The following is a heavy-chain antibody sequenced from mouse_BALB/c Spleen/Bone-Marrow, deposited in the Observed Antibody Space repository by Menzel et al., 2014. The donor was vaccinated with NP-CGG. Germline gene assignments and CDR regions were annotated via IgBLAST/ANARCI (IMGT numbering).Heavy chain of an antibody. Sequence: QVQLQQPGAELVKPGASVKLSCKTSGYTFTNYWIHWVKQRPGQGLGWIGEIFPGIGTTYYNEKFKGKATLTIDTSSSTAYMQLSSLTSEDSAVYFCARGGNYGYWGQGTTLTVSS. D-gene: IGHD2-1*01. CDR2: IFPGIGTT. CDR3: ARGGNYGY. J-gene: IGHJ2*01. CDR1: GYTFTNYW. V-gene: IGHV1S132*01.